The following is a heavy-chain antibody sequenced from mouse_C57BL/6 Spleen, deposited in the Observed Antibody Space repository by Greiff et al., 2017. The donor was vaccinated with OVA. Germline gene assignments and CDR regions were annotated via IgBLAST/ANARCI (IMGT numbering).Heavy chain of an antibody. D-gene: IGHD2-3*01. CDR1: GYTFTSYW. CDR3: ARCGYDGYLDY. CDR2: IDPSDSYT. Sequence: QVQLQQPGAELVMPGASVKLSCKASGYTFTSYWMHWVKQRPGQGLEWIGEIDPSDSYTNYNQKFKGKSTLTVDKSSSTAYMQLSSLTSEDSAVYYCARCGYDGYLDYWGQGTTLTVSS. J-gene: IGHJ2*01. V-gene: IGHV1-69*01.